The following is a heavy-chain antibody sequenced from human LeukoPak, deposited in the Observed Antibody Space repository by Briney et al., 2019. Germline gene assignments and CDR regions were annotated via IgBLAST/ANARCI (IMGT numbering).Heavy chain of an antibody. D-gene: IGHD3-22*01. CDR2: INPSGGDT. V-gene: IGHV1-46*01. CDR3: ARAYYYDSSGSYYFDY. CDR1: GYTFTSYY. Sequence: GASVNVSCKASGYTFTSYYMHWVRHAPGQGLEWKGIINPSGGDTSYAQKFQGRLTMTRDTSTNTFYMELTSLRSEDTAVYYCARAYYYDSSGSYYFDYWGQGTLVTVSS. J-gene: IGHJ4*02.